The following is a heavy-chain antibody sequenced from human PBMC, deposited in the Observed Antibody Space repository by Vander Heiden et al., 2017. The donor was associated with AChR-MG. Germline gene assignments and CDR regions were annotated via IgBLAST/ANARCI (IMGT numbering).Heavy chain of an antibody. J-gene: IGHJ1*01. V-gene: IGHV1-69*01. D-gene: IGHD3-22*01. CDR3: ARDPYYYDSSGYYSAEYFQH. CDR2: IIPIFGTA. CDR1: GGTFSSYA. Sequence: QVQLVQSGAEVKKPGSSVKVSCKASGGTFSSYAIRWVRQAPGQGLEWMGGIIPIFGTANYAQKFQGRVTITADESTSTAYMELSSLRSEDTAVYYCARDPYYYDSSGYYSAEYFQHWGQGTLVTVSS.